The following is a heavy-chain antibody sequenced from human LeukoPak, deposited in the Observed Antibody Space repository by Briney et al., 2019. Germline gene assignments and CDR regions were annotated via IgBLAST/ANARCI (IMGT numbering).Heavy chain of an antibody. CDR2: INHSGST. CDR3: AREDDAGNNWNDGGENWFDP. J-gene: IGHJ5*02. V-gene: IGHV4-34*01. D-gene: IGHD1-1*01. CDR1: GGSFSGYY. Sequence: KPSETLSLTCAVYGGSFSGYYWSWIRQPPGKGLEWIGEINHSGSTNYNPSLKSRVTISVDTSKNQFSLKLSSVTAADTAVYYCAREDDAGNNWNDGGENWFDPWGQGTLVTVSS.